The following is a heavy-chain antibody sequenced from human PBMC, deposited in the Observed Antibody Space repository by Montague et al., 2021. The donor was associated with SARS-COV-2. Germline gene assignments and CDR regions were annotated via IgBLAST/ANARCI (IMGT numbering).Heavy chain of an antibody. J-gene: IGHJ4*02. Sequence: SLRLSCAASGFTFGDYAINWVRQAPGKGLEWVASISGYGATAYYAESVLGRFAISRDNSKNTVLLQMDILRVKDAAVYYCAKALYSGGFFFESGSDFWGQGTLVTVSS. D-gene: IGHD6-19*01. V-gene: IGHV3-23*01. CDR2: ISGYGATA. CDR1: GFTFGDYA. CDR3: AKALYSGGFFFESGSDF.